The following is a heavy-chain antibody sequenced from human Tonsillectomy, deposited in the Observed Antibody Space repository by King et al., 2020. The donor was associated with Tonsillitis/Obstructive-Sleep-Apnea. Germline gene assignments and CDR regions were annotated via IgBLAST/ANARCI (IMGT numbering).Heavy chain of an antibody. J-gene: IGHJ3*02. D-gene: IGHD3-3*01. Sequence: VQLQESGPGLVKSSETLSLTCTVSGGSISSYYWSWIRQPPGKGLEWIAYIYSSGSINYNPSLKSRVTISVDTSKNLFSLKLSSVTAADPAVYYCARGPTYYDFWSGSVAFDIWGQGTMVTVSS. CDR3: ARGPTYYDFWSGSVAFDI. CDR1: GGSISSYY. V-gene: IGHV4-59*01. CDR2: IYSSGSI.